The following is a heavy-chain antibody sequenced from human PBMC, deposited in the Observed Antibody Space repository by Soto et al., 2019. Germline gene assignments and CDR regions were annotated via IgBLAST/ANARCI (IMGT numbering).Heavy chain of an antibody. Sequence: GGSLRLSCAASGFTFSSYSMNWVRQAPGKGLEWVSSISSSSSYIYYADSVKGRFTISRDNAKNSLYLQMNSLRAEDTAVYYCARILGYCSGGSCPYYFDYWGQGTLVTVSS. D-gene: IGHD2-15*01. CDR2: ISSSSSYI. V-gene: IGHV3-21*01. J-gene: IGHJ4*02. CDR1: GFTFSSYS. CDR3: ARILGYCSGGSCPYYFDY.